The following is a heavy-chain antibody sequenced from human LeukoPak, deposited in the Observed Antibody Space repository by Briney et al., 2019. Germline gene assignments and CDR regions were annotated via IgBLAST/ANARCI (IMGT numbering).Heavy chain of an antibody. CDR2: INSYNGNT. D-gene: IGHD6-25*01. CDR1: GYTFTSYR. CDR3: ALGRSGLLH. J-gene: IGHJ4*02. Sequence: ASVQVTCKASGYTFTSYRFSWVRQPPGQGLEWMGCINSYNGNTNYAHKLKGRVTMTTDPSTSAAYMDLRSLRSDDTVVYYCALGRSGLLHWRQGTVLTVSS. V-gene: IGHV1-18*04.